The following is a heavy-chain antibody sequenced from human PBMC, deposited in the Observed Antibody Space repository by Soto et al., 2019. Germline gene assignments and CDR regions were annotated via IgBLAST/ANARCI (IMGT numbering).Heavy chain of an antibody. Sequence: SETLSLTCFVSGYSITAGGYYWSWIRHHPGKGLEWIGSFYSSGSIIYNPSLRSRVSISGDTSSNQFPMSLTSVTAADTARYYCARMYSSGSGWFHPWGQGTLVTVSS. V-gene: IGHV4-39*06. CDR3: ARMYSSGSGWFHP. D-gene: IGHD6-19*01. CDR1: GYSITAGGYY. CDR2: FYSSGSI. J-gene: IGHJ5*02.